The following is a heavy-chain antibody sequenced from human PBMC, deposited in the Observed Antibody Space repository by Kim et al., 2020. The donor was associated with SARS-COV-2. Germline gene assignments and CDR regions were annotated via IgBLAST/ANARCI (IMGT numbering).Heavy chain of an antibody. CDR3: ARGEMDV. V-gene: IGHV6-1*01. J-gene: IGHJ6*04. CDR1: GDSVSSKSAA. Sequence: SQTLSLTCAISGDSVSSKSAAWNWIRQSPSGGLEWLGRTYYRSKWYNDYAVSVQSRITINPETSKNQFSLQLKSVTPEDTAVYFCARGEMDVCGKGTTVTVSS. CDR2: TYYRSKWYN.